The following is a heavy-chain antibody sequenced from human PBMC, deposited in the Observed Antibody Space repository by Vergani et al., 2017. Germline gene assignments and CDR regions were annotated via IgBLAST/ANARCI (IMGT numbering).Heavy chain of an antibody. CDR2: IIPIFGTA. CDR1: GGTFSSYA. CDR3: ARVGYCSSTSCPGAFDI. V-gene: IGHV1-69*13. D-gene: IGHD2-2*01. Sequence: QVQLVQSGAEVKKPGSSVKVSCKASGGTFSSYAISWVRQAPGQGLEWMGRIIPIFGTANYAQKFQGRVTITADESTSTAYMELSSLRSEDTAVYYCARVGYCSSTSCPGAFDIWSQGTMVTVSS. J-gene: IGHJ3*02.